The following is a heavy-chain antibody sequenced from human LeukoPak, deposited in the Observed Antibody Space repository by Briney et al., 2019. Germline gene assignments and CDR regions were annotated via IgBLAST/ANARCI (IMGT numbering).Heavy chain of an antibody. D-gene: IGHD2-15*01. CDR1: GGSIRSYY. CDR3: ARQPGYCSGGRCYGRRFDP. CDR2: IHDSGST. Sequence: SETLSLTCTVSGGSIRSYYWSWIRQPPGKGLEWIAHIHDSGSTSYNPSLKSRLTMSVDTSKNQFSLRLRSVTAADTAVYYCARQPGYCSGGRCYGRRFDPWGQGTLVTVSS. J-gene: IGHJ5*02. V-gene: IGHV4-59*08.